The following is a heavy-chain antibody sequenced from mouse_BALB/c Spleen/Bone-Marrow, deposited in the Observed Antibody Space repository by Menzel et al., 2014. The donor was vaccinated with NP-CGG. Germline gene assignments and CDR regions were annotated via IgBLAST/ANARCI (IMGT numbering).Heavy chain of an antibody. Sequence: EVKVVESGGGLVQPGGSLKLSCAASGFDFSRYSMSWVRQAPGKGLEWIGEINPDSNTINYTPSLKDKFIISRDNAKNTLYLQMSKVRSEDTALYYCARLNYYGNLFVWGAGTTVTVSS. CDR3: ARLNYYGNLFV. D-gene: IGHD1-1*01. V-gene: IGHV4-1*02. CDR2: INPDSNTI. J-gene: IGHJ1*01. CDR1: GFDFSRYS.